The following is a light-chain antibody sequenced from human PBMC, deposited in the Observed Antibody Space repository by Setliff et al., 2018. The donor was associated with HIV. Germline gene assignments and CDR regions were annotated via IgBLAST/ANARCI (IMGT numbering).Light chain of an antibody. V-gene: IGLV2-14*01. CDR2: DVT. J-gene: IGLJ1*01. CDR3: TSYTRNTTYV. Sequence: QSALTQPASVSGSPGQSITISCTGTSSDVGGYNYVAWYQQHPGKAPKLMIYDVTNRPSGVSNRFSASKSGNTASLTISGRQAEDEADYYCTSYTRNTTYVFGTGTKVT. CDR1: SSDVGGYNY.